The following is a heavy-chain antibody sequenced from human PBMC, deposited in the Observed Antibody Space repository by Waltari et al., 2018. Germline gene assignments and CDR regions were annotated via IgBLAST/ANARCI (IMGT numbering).Heavy chain of an antibody. CDR1: GHPFTGSS. Sequence: QVHLLQSGTEVRTPGASVQVSCKASGHPFTGSSIRGVRQAPGQGLEWMGWINPNSGGTSYAQKFQGRVTMTRDTSISTVYMELSRLRSDDTAIYYCARDYYDSSMGLDYFDYWGQGSLVTVSS. V-gene: IGHV1-2*02. D-gene: IGHD3-22*01. CDR3: ARDYYDSSMGLDYFDY. J-gene: IGHJ4*02. CDR2: INPNSGGT.